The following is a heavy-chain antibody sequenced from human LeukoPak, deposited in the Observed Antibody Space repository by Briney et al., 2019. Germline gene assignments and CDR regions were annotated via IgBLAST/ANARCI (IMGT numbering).Heavy chain of an antibody. CDR1: GFIFNNYA. J-gene: IGHJ4*02. V-gene: IGHV3-23*01. CDR3: GKVSSRISTAGRIDY. D-gene: IGHD6-6*01. CDR2: ITGGSRTT. Sequence: PGGSLRLSCAASGFIFNNYAMTWVRQAPGKGLEWVSSITGGSRTTPYSDSFKDRLTISRDDSKATLFLQMSSVTVEDTALYHCGKVSSRISTAGRIDYWGRGVLVTVSS.